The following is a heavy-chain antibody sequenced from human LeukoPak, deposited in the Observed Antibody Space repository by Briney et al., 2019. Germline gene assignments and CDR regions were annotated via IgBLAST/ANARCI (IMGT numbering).Heavy chain of an antibody. CDR3: ARDVYGFGDN. D-gene: IGHD5/OR15-5a*01. Sequence: PGGSLRLSCATSGFTFSSYAMSWVRQAPGKGLEWVSGIGASGGSTYYADSVKGRFTISRDNSKNTLYLQMNSLRAEDTAVYYCARDVYGFGDNWGQGTLVTVSS. CDR2: IGASGGST. J-gene: IGHJ4*02. V-gene: IGHV3-23*01. CDR1: GFTFSSYA.